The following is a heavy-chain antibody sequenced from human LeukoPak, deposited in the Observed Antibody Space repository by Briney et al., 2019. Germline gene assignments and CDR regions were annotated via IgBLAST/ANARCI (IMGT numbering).Heavy chain of an antibody. CDR3: ARLPTDLKAFDY. Sequence: SETLSLTCTVSGGSISSYYWGWIRQPPGKGLEWIGSIYYSGSTYYNPSLKSRVTISVDTSKNQFSLKLSSVTAADTAVYYCARLPTDLKAFDYWGQGILVTVSS. CDR1: GGSISSYY. J-gene: IGHJ4*02. V-gene: IGHV4-39*01. CDR2: IYYSGST.